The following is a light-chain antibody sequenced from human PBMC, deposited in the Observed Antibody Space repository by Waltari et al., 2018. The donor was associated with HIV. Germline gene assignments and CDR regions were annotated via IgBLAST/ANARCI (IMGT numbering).Light chain of an antibody. V-gene: IGLV7-43*01. CDR2: STS. J-gene: IGLJ3*02. Sequence: QTVVTQEPSLTVSHGGTVTLTCASSTAAVTGGYCPNWFQQKPGQAPRALIYSTSNQPSWTPARFSGSLLGGKAALTLSGVQPEDEAEYYCLLYYDTTHVFGGGTKLTVL. CDR1: TAAVTGGYC. CDR3: LLYYDTTHV.